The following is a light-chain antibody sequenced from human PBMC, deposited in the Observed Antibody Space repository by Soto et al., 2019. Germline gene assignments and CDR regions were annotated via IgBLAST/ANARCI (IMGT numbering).Light chain of an antibody. Sequence: ATQMTQSPSSLSASVGDRVTIACRASQGIRTELGWYQQKAGEAPKLLIYAASTLQSGVPPRFSGSGSGTDFTLTISSLQPEDFATYYCLQDYDYTRTFGQGTKVDIK. CDR2: AAS. CDR1: QGIRTE. J-gene: IGKJ1*01. V-gene: IGKV1-6*01. CDR3: LQDYDYTRT.